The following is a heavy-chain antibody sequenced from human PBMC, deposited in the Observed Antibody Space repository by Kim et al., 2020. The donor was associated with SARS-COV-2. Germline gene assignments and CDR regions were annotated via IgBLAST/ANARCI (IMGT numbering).Heavy chain of an antibody. CDR1: GGSFSGYY. CDR3: ARLFSGWYDY. CDR2: INHSGST. Sequence: SETLSLTCAVYGGSFSGYYWSWIRQPPGKGLEWIGEINHSGSTNYNPSLKSRVTISVDTSKNQFSLKLSSVTAADTAVYYCARLFSGWYDYWGQGTLVTVSS. V-gene: IGHV4-34*01. J-gene: IGHJ4*02. D-gene: IGHD6-19*01.